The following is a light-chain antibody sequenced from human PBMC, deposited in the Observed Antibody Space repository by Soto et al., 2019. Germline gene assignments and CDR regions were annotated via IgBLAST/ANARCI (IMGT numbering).Light chain of an antibody. J-gene: IGKJ5*01. CDR3: MQGTHWPIT. Sequence: DVVMTQSPLSLPVTLGQPASISCRSNQSLVHSDGIAYFSWFQQRPGRSPRRLIYKVSNRDSGVPARFRGSGSGTDFAMKISRVEAEDVGVYYCMQGTHWPITFGPGPRLGIK. V-gene: IGKV2-30*02. CDR2: KVS. CDR1: QSLVHSDGIAY.